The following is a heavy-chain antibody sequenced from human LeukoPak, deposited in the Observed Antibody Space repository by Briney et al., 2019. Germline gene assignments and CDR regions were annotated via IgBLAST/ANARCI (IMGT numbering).Heavy chain of an antibody. D-gene: IGHD6-19*01. CDR3: ARDLLQWLGSPYDY. Sequence: GASVKVSCKASGYTFTSYGISWVRQAPGQGLEWMGWVSAYNGNTNYAQKLQGRVTMTTDTSTSTAYMELRSLRSDDTAVYYCARDLLQWLGSPYDYWGQGTLVTVSS. CDR1: GYTFTSYG. V-gene: IGHV1-18*01. J-gene: IGHJ4*02. CDR2: VSAYNGNT.